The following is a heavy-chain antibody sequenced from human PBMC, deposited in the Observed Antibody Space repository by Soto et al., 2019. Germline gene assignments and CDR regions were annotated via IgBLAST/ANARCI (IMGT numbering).Heavy chain of an antibody. V-gene: IGHV4-31*03. Sequence: QVQLQESGPGLVNPSQTLSLTCNVSGDSISSSGHYWSWIRQHPGKGLEWVAYIYYSGSTYYNPSLKSRVTISVDTSKNQFSLKLSSVTAADTAVYYCARDFRCISTGCHYGVDVWGQGTTVTVSS. J-gene: IGHJ6*02. D-gene: IGHD2-2*01. CDR3: ARDFRCISTGCHYGVDV. CDR2: IYYSGST. CDR1: GDSISSSGHY.